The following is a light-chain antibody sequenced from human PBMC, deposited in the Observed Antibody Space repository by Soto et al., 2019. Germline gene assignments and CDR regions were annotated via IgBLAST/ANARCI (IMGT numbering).Light chain of an antibody. V-gene: IGKV3-11*01. CDR1: QSVTDY. J-gene: IGKJ3*01. CDR3: QQRDDWAFT. Sequence: EIVLTQSPATLSLSPGEGATLSCRASQSVTDYLGWYQQRPGQPPRLLIYDASKRDAGVPPRFSGSGFGTDFTLTISSLEPEDFAVYFCQQRDDWAFTFGPGTKVDI. CDR2: DAS.